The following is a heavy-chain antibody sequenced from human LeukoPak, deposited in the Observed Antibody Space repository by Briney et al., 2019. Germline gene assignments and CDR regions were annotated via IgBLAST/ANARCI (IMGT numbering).Heavy chain of an antibody. Sequence: PSETLSLTCTVSGYSISSGYYWGWIRQPPGKGLEWIGSIYHSGSTYYNPSLKSRVTISVDTSKNQFSLKLSSVTVADTAVYYCARELVPAARFDPWGQGTLVTVSS. J-gene: IGHJ5*02. D-gene: IGHD2-2*01. CDR2: IYHSGST. V-gene: IGHV4-38-2*02. CDR1: GYSISSGYY. CDR3: ARELVPAARFDP.